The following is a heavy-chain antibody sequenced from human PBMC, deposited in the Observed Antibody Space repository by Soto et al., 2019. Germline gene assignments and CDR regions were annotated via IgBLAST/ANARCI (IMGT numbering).Heavy chain of an antibody. J-gene: IGHJ6*02. Sequence: SQTLSLTCVGSGDTVSSNSVACNWVRQSPSGGLEWLGRTYYRSRWYSDYAVSVRSRIDINADTSKNHVSLQLNSVTPEDTAVYYCARSADDSGYCYYGMDVWGRGTTVTVSS. V-gene: IGHV6-1*01. D-gene: IGHD3-3*01. CDR1: GDTVSSNSVA. CDR3: ARSADDSGYCYYGMDV. CDR2: TYYRSRWYS.